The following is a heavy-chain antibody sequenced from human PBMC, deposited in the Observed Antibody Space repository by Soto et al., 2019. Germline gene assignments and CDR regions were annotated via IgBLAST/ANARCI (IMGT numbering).Heavy chain of an antibody. CDR2: ISYSGST. Sequence: QVQLQESGPGLVKPSQTLSLTCTVSGDSISSGAYYWSWIRQHPGKGLEWIGYISYSGSTYYNPSLKSRLTISVDTSENQFSLKLTSVTAADTAMYYCARARPYYDSEFDPWGQGTLVTVSS. D-gene: IGHD3-22*01. J-gene: IGHJ5*02. CDR3: ARARPYYDSEFDP. V-gene: IGHV4-31*03. CDR1: GDSISSGAYY.